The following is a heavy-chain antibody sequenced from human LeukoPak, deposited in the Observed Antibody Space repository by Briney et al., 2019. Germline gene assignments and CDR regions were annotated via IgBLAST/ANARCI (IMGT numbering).Heavy chain of an antibody. V-gene: IGHV3-23*01. CDR2: LSGSGTAT. CDR1: EFTFSRYA. J-gene: IGHJ6*03. CDR3: AKPLGSHSFLFYYLDV. D-gene: IGHD2-21*01. Sequence: GGSLRLSCEASEFTFSRYAMSWIRQAPGTGLEWVSTLSGSGTATYYADSVKGRFTTSRDNSKDTLYLQMDNLRADDTAVYYFAKPLGSHSFLFYYLDVWGKGTSVIVSS.